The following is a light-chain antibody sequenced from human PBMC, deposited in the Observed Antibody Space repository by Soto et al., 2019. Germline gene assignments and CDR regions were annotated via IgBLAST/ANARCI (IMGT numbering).Light chain of an antibody. V-gene: IGLV2-18*01. Sequence: SALTQPPSVSGSPGQSVTISCAGTSSDFSRYNRVSWYQRPPGTGPKLIIYEVNNRPSGVPDRFSGSKSGNTASLTISGLQAEDDAEYYCSLYTTDSTYVSGTGTKGTVL. CDR3: SLYTTDSTYV. CDR1: SSDFSRYNR. CDR2: EVN. J-gene: IGLJ1*01.